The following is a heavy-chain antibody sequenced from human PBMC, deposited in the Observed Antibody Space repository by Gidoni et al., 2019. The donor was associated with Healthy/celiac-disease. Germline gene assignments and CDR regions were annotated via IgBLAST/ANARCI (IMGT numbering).Heavy chain of an antibody. Sequence: QVQLQPSGPGLVKPSQTISLTCAISGDGVSSNSAAWNWIRQSTSRGLEWLGRTYYSAKWYNDYAVSVKSRITINPDTSKNQFALQLNSVTPEDTAVYYCARGEGWYFDLWGRGTLVTVSS. CDR1: GDGVSSNSAA. J-gene: IGHJ2*01. CDR3: ARGEGWYFDL. V-gene: IGHV6-1*01. CDR2: TYYSAKWYN.